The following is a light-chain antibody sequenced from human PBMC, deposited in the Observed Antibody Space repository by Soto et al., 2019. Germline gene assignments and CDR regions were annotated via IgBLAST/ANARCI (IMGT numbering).Light chain of an antibody. CDR3: QQYDNRPPEFT. CDR2: DAS. V-gene: IGKV1-33*01. J-gene: IGKJ3*01. Sequence: DIQMTQSPSSLSAAIGDRVTITCQASQDISTSLNWYQQKPGKAPKLLIYDASNLETGVPSTFSARGSGTDFTFTISSLQAEDVATYYCQQYDNRPPEFTFGPGTKVEIK. CDR1: QDISTS.